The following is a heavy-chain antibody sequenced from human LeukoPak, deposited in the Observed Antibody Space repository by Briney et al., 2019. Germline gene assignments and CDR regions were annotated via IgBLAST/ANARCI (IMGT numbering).Heavy chain of an antibody. V-gene: IGHV1-8*01. J-gene: IGHJ4*02. CDR2: MNPNSGNT. CDR3: ARDTPYSSSSFDY. D-gene: IGHD6-13*01. Sequence: ASVKVSCKASGYTFTSHDINWVRQATGQGLEWMGWMNPNSGNTGYAQKFQGRVIMTRDTAINTAYMELHSLRSEDTAVYYCARDTPYSSSSFDYWGQGTLVTVSS. CDR1: GYTFTSHD.